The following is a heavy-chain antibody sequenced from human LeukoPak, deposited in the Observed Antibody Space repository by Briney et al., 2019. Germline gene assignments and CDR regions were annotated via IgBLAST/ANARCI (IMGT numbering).Heavy chain of an antibody. D-gene: IGHD1-26*01. CDR2: ISSNSVTI. J-gene: IGHJ4*02. V-gene: IGHV3-23*01. CDR3: EKILSATYSFDL. Sequence: GGSLRLSCRASGPPLSSYLMTWVRQAPAQGVEEVSAISSNSVTIYYAEYLKGRLTTSRHKSKNTLHLQTYSLIAEHTAVYYCEKILSATYSFDLGDQGTLVTVYS. CDR1: GPPLSSYL.